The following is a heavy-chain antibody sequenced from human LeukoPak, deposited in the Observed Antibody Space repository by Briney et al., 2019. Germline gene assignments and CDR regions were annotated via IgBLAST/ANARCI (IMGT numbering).Heavy chain of an antibody. CDR1: GFTFSSYA. D-gene: IGHD4-17*01. CDR3: AKSLTPVTTPRGNFDY. Sequence: SGGSLRLSCAASGFTFSSYAMSWVRQAPGKGLEWVSVISGSGGSTYYADSVKGRFTIPRDNSKNTLYLQMNSLKAEDTAVYYCAKSLTPVTTPRGNFDYWGQGTLVTVSS. CDR2: ISGSGGST. J-gene: IGHJ4*02. V-gene: IGHV3-23*01.